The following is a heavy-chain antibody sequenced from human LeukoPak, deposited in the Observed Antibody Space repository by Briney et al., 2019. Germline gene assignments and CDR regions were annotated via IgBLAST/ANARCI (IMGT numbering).Heavy chain of an antibody. CDR2: ISGSGGST. D-gene: IGHD6-19*01. J-gene: IGHJ4*02. CDR3: AKLPPYSSGWYRGYYFDY. Sequence: GGSLRLSCAASGFTFSSYAMSWVRQAPGKGLEWVSAISGSGGSTYYADSVKGRFTISRDNSKNTLYLQMNSLRVEDTAVYYCAKLPPYSSGWYRGYYFDYWGQGTLVTVSS. V-gene: IGHV3-23*01. CDR1: GFTFSSYA.